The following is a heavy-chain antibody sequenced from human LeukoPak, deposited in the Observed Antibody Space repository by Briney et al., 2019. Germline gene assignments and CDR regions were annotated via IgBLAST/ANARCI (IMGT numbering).Heavy chain of an antibody. CDR1: GYTFTSYG. Sequence: ASVKVSCKASGYTFTSYGISWVRQAPGQGLEWMGWISAYNGNTNYAQKLQGRVTMTTDTSTSTAYMELRSLRSDDTAVYYCARGLGAGDYRNGHYYYYYMDVWGKGTTVTVSS. J-gene: IGHJ6*03. V-gene: IGHV1-18*01. CDR3: ARGLGAGDYRNGHYYYYYMDV. CDR2: ISAYNGNT. D-gene: IGHD4-17*01.